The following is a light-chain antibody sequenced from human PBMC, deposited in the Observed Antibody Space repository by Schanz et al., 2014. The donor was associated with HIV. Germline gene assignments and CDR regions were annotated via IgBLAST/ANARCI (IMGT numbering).Light chain of an antibody. V-gene: IGKV3D-15*01. CDR1: QSVGSN. CDR3: QKYNSAPWT. CDR2: GAS. Sequence: EIVMTQSPATLSVSLGERATLSCRASQSVGSNFLAWYQQKPGQGPRLLIYGASTRATDIPDRFAGSGSGTDFTLTISSLQPEDVATYYCQKYNSAPWTFGQGTKVEIK. J-gene: IGKJ1*01.